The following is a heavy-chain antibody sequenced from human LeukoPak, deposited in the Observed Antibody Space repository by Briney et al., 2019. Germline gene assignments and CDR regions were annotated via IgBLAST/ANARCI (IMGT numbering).Heavy chain of an antibody. D-gene: IGHD6-6*01. CDR3: AKDRDSSSSLLFDY. V-gene: IGHV3-23*01. Sequence: GGSLRLSCAASGFTFSSYGMSWVRQAPGKGLEWVSAISGSGGSTYYADSVKGRFTISRDNSKNTLYLQMNSLRAEDTAVYYCAKDRDSSSSLLFDYWGQGTLVTVSS. J-gene: IGHJ4*02. CDR1: GFTFSSYG. CDR2: ISGSGGST.